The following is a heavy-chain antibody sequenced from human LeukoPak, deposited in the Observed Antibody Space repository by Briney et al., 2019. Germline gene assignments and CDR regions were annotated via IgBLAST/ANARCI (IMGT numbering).Heavy chain of an antibody. V-gene: IGHV3-15*05. CDR1: GFTLTNFW. CDR3: VTGSGGARLDY. J-gene: IGHJ4*02. D-gene: IGHD3-10*01. CDR2: IRSKADGETT. Sequence: GGSLRLSCAASGFTLTNFWMSWVRQAPGKGLEWVARIRSKADGETTNYPAPLKGRVTISRDDLKNTLYLQMNNLKIEDTAVYYCVTGSGGARLDYWGQGTLVTVSS.